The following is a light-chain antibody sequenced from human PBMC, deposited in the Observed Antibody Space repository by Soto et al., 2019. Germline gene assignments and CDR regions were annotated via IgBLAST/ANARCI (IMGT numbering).Light chain of an antibody. CDR2: EVS. J-gene: IGLJ1*01. CDR3: SSYTSSSTRV. CDR1: SSDVGAYNS. V-gene: IGLV2-14*01. Sequence: QSVLTQPASVSGSPGQSITISCTGTSSDVGAYNSVSWYQQHPGKAPKLMICEVSNRPSGVSNRFSGSKSGNTASLTISGLQAEDEADYYCSSYTSSSTRVFGSGTKVTVL.